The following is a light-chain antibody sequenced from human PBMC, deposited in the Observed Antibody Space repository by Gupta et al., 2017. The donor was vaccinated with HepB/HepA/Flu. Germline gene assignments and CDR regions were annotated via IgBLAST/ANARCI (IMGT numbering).Light chain of an antibody. Sequence: MTQSSFSLSAPVVDKVTITCRASQSIGIYLNWYQQKPGKAPKLLIYTATTLQSGVPSRFSGSASGKDFTITISSLQPEDFATYYCQQTYNTPPLTFGGWTKVEVK. J-gene: IGKJ4*01. CDR1: QSIGIY. CDR2: TAT. V-gene: IGKV1-39*01. CDR3: QQTYNTPPLT.